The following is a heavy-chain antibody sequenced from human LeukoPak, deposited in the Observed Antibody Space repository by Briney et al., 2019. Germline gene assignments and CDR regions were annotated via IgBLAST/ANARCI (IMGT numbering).Heavy chain of an antibody. V-gene: IGHV3-21*01. J-gene: IGHJ3*02. CDR3: ARESYGDYDAFDI. D-gene: IGHD4-17*01. CDR2: ISSSSSYI. Sequence: GGSLRLSCAASGFTFSSYSMNWVRQAPGKGLEWVSSISSSSSYIYYADSVKGRFTISRDNARNSLYLQMNSLRAEDTAVYYCARESYGDYDAFDIWGQGTMVTVSS. CDR1: GFTFSSYS.